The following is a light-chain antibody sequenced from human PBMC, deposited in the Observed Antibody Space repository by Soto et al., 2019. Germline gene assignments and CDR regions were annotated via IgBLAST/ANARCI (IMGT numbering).Light chain of an antibody. CDR1: QGISNY. V-gene: IGKV1-27*01. Sequence: DIQMTQSPSSLSASVGDRVTITCRASQGISNYLAWYQQQPGKVPQLLIYSASVFQSGVPSRFSGSGSETDFTLTISSLQPEDVATYYCQKYNSALWTFGQGTKVEIK. CDR3: QKYNSALWT. J-gene: IGKJ1*01. CDR2: SAS.